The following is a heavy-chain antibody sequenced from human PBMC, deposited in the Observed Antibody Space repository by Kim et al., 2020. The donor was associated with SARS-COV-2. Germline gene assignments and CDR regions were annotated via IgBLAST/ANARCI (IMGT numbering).Heavy chain of an antibody. CDR3: ARQGGYYYYYMDV. V-gene: IGHV5-51*01. D-gene: IGHD3-16*01. Sequence: YSPSFQGQVTISADKSSSTAYLQWSSLKASDTAMYYCARQGGYYYYYMDVWGKGTTVTVSS. J-gene: IGHJ6*03.